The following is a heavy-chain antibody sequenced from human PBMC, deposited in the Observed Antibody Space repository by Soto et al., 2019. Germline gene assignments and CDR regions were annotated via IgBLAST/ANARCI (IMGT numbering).Heavy chain of an antibody. CDR1: GGSISSYY. CDR2: IYYSGST. Sequence: SETLSLTCTVSGGSISSYYWSWIWQPPGKGLEWIGYIYYSGSTNYNPSLKSRVTISVDTSKNQFSLKLSSVTAADTAVYYCARQVCVEELDTAFDIWGQGTMVTVSS. J-gene: IGHJ3*02. D-gene: IGHD3-10*01. V-gene: IGHV4-59*08. CDR3: ARQVCVEELDTAFDI.